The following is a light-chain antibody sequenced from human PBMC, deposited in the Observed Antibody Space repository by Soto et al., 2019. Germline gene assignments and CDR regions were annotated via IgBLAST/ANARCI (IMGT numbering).Light chain of an antibody. CDR1: QDINIY. CDR2: AAS. Sequence: DIQMTQSPSSLSASVGDTVTITCRASQDINIYLAWFQPRPGKAPRSLISAASTLQSGVPSKCSGSGSGTDFSLTISSLQPEDFETYYCQQYKTYPLALGGGTKVEIK. V-gene: IGKV1-16*02. CDR3: QQYKTYPLA. J-gene: IGKJ4*01.